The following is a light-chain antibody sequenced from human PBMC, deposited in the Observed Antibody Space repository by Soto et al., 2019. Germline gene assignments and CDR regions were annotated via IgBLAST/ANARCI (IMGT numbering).Light chain of an antibody. Sequence: EIVLTQSPGTLSLSPGERATLSCRASQSVSSSYLAWYQQRPGQAPRLLIYGASSRATGIPDRFSGSGSGTDFTLTISRLEPEDFAVYYCQQDGRSPPILTFGGGTNVEI. CDR2: GAS. CDR1: QSVSSSY. J-gene: IGKJ4*01. V-gene: IGKV3-20*01. CDR3: QQDGRSPPILT.